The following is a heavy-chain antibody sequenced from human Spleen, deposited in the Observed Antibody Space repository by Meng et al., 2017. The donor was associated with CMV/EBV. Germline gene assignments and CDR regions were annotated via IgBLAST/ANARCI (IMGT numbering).Heavy chain of an antibody. CDR1: GFTFSSYD. Sequence: GGSLRLSCAASGFTFSSYDMNWVRQTPGKGLEWVSYISSSTIYYADSVKGRFTISRDNARALLYLQLDSLRAEDTAVYYCARGQLVPFDYWGQGILVTVSS. J-gene: IGHJ4*02. V-gene: IGHV3-48*03. CDR2: ISSSTI. D-gene: IGHD6-6*01. CDR3: ARGQLVPFDY.